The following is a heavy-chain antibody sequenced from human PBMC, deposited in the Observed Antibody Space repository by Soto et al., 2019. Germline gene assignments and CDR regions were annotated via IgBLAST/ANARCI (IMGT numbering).Heavy chain of an antibody. CDR3: ATGRGVNFYYGMDV. D-gene: IGHD3-10*01. Sequence: GSLRLSCAASGFTFSSYAMSWVRQAPGKGLEWVSAISGSGGSTYYADSVKGRFTISRDNSKNTLYLQMNSLRAEDTAVYYCATGRGVNFYYGMDVWGQGTTVTAP. V-gene: IGHV3-23*01. J-gene: IGHJ6*02. CDR2: ISGSGGST. CDR1: GFTFSSYA.